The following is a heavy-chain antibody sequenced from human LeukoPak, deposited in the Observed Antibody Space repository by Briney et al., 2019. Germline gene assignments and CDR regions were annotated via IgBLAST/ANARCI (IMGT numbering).Heavy chain of an antibody. CDR2: INHSGST. J-gene: IGHJ5*02. Sequence: SETLSLTCAVYGGSFSGYYWSWIRQPPGEGLEWIGEINHSGSTNYNPSLKSRVTISVDTSKNQFSLKLSSVTAADTAVYYCARGNYCSSTSCYPSFDPWGQGTLVTVSS. CDR1: GGSFSGYY. CDR3: ARGNYCSSTSCYPSFDP. V-gene: IGHV4-34*01. D-gene: IGHD2-2*01.